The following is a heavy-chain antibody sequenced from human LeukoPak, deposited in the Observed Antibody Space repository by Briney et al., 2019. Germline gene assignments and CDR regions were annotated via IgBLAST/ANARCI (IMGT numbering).Heavy chain of an antibody. Sequence: GASVKVSCKASGYTFINYDINWVRQAAGPGPEWMGWMNPKSGNTGYAQRFQGRVTMTRDISINTAYMELNSLRSEDTAVYYCAKAPPPHCSGGRCYSWGFVEDWGQGTLVTVSS. CDR3: AKAPPPHCSGGRCYSWGFVED. D-gene: IGHD2-15*01. CDR1: GYTFINYD. CDR2: MNPKSGNT. J-gene: IGHJ4*02. V-gene: IGHV1-8*01.